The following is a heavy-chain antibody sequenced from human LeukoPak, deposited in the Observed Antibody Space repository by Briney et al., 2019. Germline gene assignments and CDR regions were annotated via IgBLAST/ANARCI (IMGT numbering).Heavy chain of an antibody. CDR3: ARAVRSRAFDI. D-gene: IGHD2/OR15-2a*01. J-gene: IGHJ3*02. CDR1: GGSISSYY. Sequence: PSETLSLTCTVSGGSISSYYWSWIRQPPGKGLEWIGYIYYSGSTNYNPSLKSRVTISVDTSKNQFSLKLSSVTAADTAVYYCARAVRSRAFDIWGQGTMVTVSS. CDR2: IYYSGST. V-gene: IGHV4-59*01.